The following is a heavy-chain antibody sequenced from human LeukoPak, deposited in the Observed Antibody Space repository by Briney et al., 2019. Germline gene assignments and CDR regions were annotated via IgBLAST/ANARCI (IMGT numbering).Heavy chain of an antibody. CDR2: ISYDGSNK. J-gene: IGHJ6*04. V-gene: IGHV3-30-3*01. CDR1: GFTFSSYA. D-gene: IGHD2-15*01. CDR3: ARDSLGSMDV. Sequence: GGSLRLSCAASGFTFSSYAMHWVRQAPGKGLEWVAVISYDGSNKYYADSVKGRFTISRDNSKNTLYLQMNSLRAEDTAVYYCARDSLGSMDVWGKGTTVTVSS.